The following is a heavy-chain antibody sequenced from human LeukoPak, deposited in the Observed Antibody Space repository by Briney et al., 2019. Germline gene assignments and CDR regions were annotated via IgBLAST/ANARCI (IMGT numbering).Heavy chain of an antibody. CDR1: GFTFSRYS. CDR2: IYSGGST. J-gene: IGHJ1*01. Sequence: GGSLRLSCAASGFTFSRYSMSWVRQAPGKGLEWVSVIYSGGSTYYADSVKGRFTISRDNSKNTLYLQMNSLRAEDTAVYYCARGGRGYYDSSGYYYASEYFQHWGQGTLVTVSS. D-gene: IGHD3-22*01. CDR3: ARGGRGYYDSSGYYYASEYFQH. V-gene: IGHV3-66*02.